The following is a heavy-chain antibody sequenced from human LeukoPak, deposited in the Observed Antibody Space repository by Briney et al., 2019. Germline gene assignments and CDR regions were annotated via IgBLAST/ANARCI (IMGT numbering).Heavy chain of an antibody. CDR1: GGSVSSGDYY. V-gene: IGHV4-61*10. CDR2: LYKSVKT. CDR3: ARGIPYDSRGYYYGWFDP. D-gene: IGHD3-22*01. J-gene: IGHJ5*02. Sequence: SETLSLTCTVSGGSVSSGDYYWTRVRQPAGKGLEWIGRLYKSVKTDYNPSLKSRVTISVDMSKNQFSLKLTSVTAADTAVYYCARGIPYDSRGYYYGWFDPWGQGTLVTVSS.